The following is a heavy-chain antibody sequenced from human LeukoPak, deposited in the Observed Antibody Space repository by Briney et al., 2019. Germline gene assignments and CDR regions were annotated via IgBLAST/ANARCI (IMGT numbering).Heavy chain of an antibody. D-gene: IGHD6-13*01. CDR2: INPNSGST. Sequence: ASVTVSCKASVYTFHDYYLHWVRQAPGQGLEWMGRINPNSGSTNYAQDFQGRITMTKDTSISTAYMELSRLRSDDTAVYYCATLSDSSSDYWGQGTLVTVSS. J-gene: IGHJ4*02. CDR3: ATLSDSSSDY. V-gene: IGHV1-2*06. CDR1: VYTFHDYY.